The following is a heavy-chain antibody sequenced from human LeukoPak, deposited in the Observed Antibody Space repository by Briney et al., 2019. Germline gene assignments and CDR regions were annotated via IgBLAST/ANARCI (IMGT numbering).Heavy chain of an antibody. CDR3: ARDSRGDTTMDQKFDY. V-gene: IGHV3-7*01. Sequence: GGSLRLSCAASGFTFSSYWMTWVRQAPGKGLEWVVNIKQDGSEKYYVDSGKGRFTISRDNAKNSLYPQMNSLRAEDTAVYYCARDSRGDTTMDQKFDYWGQGTLVTVSS. CDR1: GFTFSSYW. CDR2: IKQDGSEK. J-gene: IGHJ4*02. D-gene: IGHD5-18*01.